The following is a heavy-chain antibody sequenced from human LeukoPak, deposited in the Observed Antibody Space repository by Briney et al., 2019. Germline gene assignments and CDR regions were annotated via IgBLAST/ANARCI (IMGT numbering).Heavy chain of an antibody. CDR3: ATRGGDYVGANHDY. V-gene: IGHV4-38-2*02. CDR2: IYHSGST. D-gene: IGHD4-17*01. CDR1: GYSISSGYY. J-gene: IGHJ4*02. Sequence: SETLSLTCTVSGYSISSGYYWGWIRQPPGKGLEWIGSIYHSGSTYYNPSLKSRVTISVDTSKNQFSLKLSSVTAADTAVYYCATRGGDYVGANHDYWGQGTLVTVSS.